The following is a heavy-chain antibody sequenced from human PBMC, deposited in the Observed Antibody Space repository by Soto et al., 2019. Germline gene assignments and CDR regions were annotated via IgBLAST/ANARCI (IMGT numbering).Heavy chain of an antibody. CDR3: ARGRNLFGVYYYYGMDV. CDR2: IYYSGST. V-gene: IGHV4-59*01. Sequence: SETLSLTCTVSGGSISSYYWSWIRQPPGKGLEWIGYIYYSGSTNYNPSLKSRVTISVDTSKNQFSLKLSSVTAADTAVYYCARGRNLFGVYYYYGMDVWGQGTTVTVSS. D-gene: IGHD3-10*02. J-gene: IGHJ6*02. CDR1: GGSISSYY.